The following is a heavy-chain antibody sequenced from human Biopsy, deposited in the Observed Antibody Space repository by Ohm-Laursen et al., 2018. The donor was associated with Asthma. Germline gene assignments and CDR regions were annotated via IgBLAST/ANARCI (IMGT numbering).Heavy chain of an antibody. V-gene: IGHV1-69*13. CDR2: IIPIFGTA. J-gene: IGHJ6*02. CDR3: AESDYYGSGYYYGMDV. D-gene: IGHD3-10*01. CDR1: GGTFSSYA. Sequence: EASVKVSCKASGGTFSSYAISWVRQAPGQGLEWMGGIIPIFGTANYAQKFQGRVTITADESTSTAYMELSSLRSEDTAVYYCAESDYYGSGYYYGMDVWGQGTTVTVSS.